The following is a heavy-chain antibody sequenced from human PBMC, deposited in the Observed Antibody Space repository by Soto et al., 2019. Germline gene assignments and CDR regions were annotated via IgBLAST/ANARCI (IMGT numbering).Heavy chain of an antibody. J-gene: IGHJ6*02. CDR3: VRDWSTFWGMDV. Sequence: GSLRLSCAASGFTLSTYWMNWVRQAPGKGLEWVANIKQDGSEKYYVDSVKGRFAISRDNAKDSLFLQMNNLRAEDTAVYYCVRDWSTFWGMDVWGQGTTVTVSS. V-gene: IGHV3-7*01. CDR2: IKQDGSEK. CDR1: GFTLSTYW.